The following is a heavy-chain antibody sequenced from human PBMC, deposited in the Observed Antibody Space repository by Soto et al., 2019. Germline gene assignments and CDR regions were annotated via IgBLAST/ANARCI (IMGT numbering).Heavy chain of an antibody. Sequence: EVQLVETGGGLIQPGGSLRLSCAASGFTVSSNYMSWVRQAPGKGLEWVSVIYSGGSTYYADSGKGRFTISRDNSKNTLYLQMNSLRAEDTAVYYCARGVAEEYCTSGVCYSPRYYFDYWGQGTLVTVSS. D-gene: IGHD2-8*01. CDR2: IYSGGST. J-gene: IGHJ4*02. V-gene: IGHV3-53*02. CDR1: GFTVSSNY. CDR3: ARGVAEEYCTSGVCYSPRYYFDY.